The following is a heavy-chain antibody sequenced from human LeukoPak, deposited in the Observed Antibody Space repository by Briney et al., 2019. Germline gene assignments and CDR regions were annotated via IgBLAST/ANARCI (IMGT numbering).Heavy chain of an antibody. D-gene: IGHD5-18*01. CDR3: ARGWIREYYFDY. CDR2: INHSGST. Sequence: SETLSLTCAVYGGSFSGYYWSWIHQPPGKGLEWIGEINHSGSTNYNPSLKSRVTISVDTSKNQFSLKLSSVTAADTAVYYCARGWIREYYFDYWGQGTLVTVSS. J-gene: IGHJ4*02. CDR1: GGSFSGYY. V-gene: IGHV4-34*01.